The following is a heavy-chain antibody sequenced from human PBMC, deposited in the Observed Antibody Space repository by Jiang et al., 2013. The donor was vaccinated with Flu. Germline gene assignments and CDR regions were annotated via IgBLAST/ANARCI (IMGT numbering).Heavy chain of an antibody. CDR2: ISAYNGNT. Sequence: SVKVSCKASGYTFTSYGISWVRQAPGQGLEWMGWISAYNGNTNYAQKLQGRVTMTTDTSTSTAYMELRSLRSDDTAVYYCARDDYGLTKGAFDIWAKGQWSPSLQ. CDR1: GYTFTSYG. V-gene: IGHV1-18*01. J-gene: IGHJ3*02. CDR3: ARDDYGLTKGAFDI. D-gene: IGHD4-17*01.